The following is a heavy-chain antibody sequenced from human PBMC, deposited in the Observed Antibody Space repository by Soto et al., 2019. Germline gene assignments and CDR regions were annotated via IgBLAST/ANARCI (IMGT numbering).Heavy chain of an antibody. Sequence: SETLSLTCTVSGGSIGPYYWSWIRQPPGKGLEWIGYIYYSGSTNYSPSLKSRLTMSVDTSKNQFSLKLNSVTAADTAVYYCGRGGDHFDSWGQGTLVTVSS. CDR1: GGSIGPYY. CDR2: IYYSGST. V-gene: IGHV4-59*01. CDR3: GRGGDHFDS. J-gene: IGHJ4*02.